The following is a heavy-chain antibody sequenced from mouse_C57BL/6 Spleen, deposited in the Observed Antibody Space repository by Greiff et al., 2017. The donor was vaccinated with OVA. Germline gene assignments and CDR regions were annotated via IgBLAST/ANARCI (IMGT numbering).Heavy chain of an antibody. CDR2: INPGSGGT. CDR3: AREEVLLRNFDY. CDR1: GYAFTNYL. V-gene: IGHV1-54*01. J-gene: IGHJ2*01. Sequence: VQLQESGAELVRPGTSVKVSCKASGYAFTNYLIEWVKQRPGQGLEWIGVINPGSGGTNYNEKFKGKATLTADKSSSTAYMQLSSLTSEDSAVYFCAREEVLLRNFDYWGQGTTLTVSS. D-gene: IGHD1-1*01.